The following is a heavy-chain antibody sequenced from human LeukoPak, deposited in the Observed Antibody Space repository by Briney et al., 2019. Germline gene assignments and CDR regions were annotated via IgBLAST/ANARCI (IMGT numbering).Heavy chain of an antibody. V-gene: IGHV4-59*01. CDR2: IYYSGST. CDR3: ARASRAYGISWPPDY. J-gene: IGHJ4*02. CDR1: GGSISSYY. D-gene: IGHD6-13*01. Sequence: KPSETLSLTCTVSGGSISSYYWSWIRQPPGKGLEWIGYIYYSGSTNYNPSLKSRVTISVDTSKNQFSLKLSSVTAADTAVYYCARASRAYGISWPPDYWGQGTLVTVSS.